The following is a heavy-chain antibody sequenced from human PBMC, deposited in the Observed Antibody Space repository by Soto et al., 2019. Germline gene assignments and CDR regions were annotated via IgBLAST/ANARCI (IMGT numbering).Heavy chain of an antibody. CDR2: IYYSGST. CDR1: GGSISSSSYY. Sequence: SETLSLTCTVSGGSISSSSYYWGWIRQPPGKGLEWIGSIYYSGSTYYNPSLKSRVTISVDTSKNQFSLKLSSVTAADTAVYYCARQPPGQLNLPWLDYWGQGTLVTVSS. CDR3: ARQPPGQLNLPWLDY. D-gene: IGHD6-6*01. J-gene: IGHJ4*02. V-gene: IGHV4-39*01.